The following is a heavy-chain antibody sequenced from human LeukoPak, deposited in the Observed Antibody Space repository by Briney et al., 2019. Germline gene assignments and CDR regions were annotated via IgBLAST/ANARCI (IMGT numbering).Heavy chain of an antibody. J-gene: IGHJ3*01. CDR1: GFTFSDYN. D-gene: IGHD3-16*01. Sequence: GGSLRLSCAASGFTFSDYNMRWIRQAPGKGLEWVSSISRSGSTKYYADSVKGRFTISRDNAKNSLFLQMNSLRAEDTAVYYCARETLTYAFDVWGQGTLVTVSS. CDR2: ISRSGSTK. V-gene: IGHV3-11*01. CDR3: ARETLTYAFDV.